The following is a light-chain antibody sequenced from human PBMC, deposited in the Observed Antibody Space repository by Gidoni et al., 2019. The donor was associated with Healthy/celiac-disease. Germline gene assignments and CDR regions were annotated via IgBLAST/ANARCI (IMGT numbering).Light chain of an antibody. CDR3: QQANSFPYT. Sequence: DLQITQSPSSVSASVGDRITITCRDSQVISSWLAWYQQKPGKAPKLLIYAASSLQSGVPSRFSGSGSGTDFTLTISSLQPEDFATYYCQQANSFPYTFXXXTKLEIK. V-gene: IGKV1-12*02. CDR1: QVISSW. CDR2: AAS. J-gene: IGKJ2*01.